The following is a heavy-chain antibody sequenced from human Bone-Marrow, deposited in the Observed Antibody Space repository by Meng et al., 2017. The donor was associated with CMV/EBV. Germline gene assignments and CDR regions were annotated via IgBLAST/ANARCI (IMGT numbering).Heavy chain of an antibody. CDR1: GGSFSGYY. J-gene: IGHJ4*02. V-gene: IGHV4-34*01. CDR3: ARGRCRHTY. Sequence: SETLSLTCAVYGGSFSGYYWSWIRQPPGKGLEWIGEINHSGSTNYNPSLKSRLTISVDTSKNPFSLKLSSVTAADTAVYFCARGRCRHTYWGQGTLVTVSS. CDR2: INHSGST.